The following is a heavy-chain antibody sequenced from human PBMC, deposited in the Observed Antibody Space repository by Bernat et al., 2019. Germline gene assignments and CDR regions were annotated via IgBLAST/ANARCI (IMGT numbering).Heavy chain of an antibody. CDR1: GFTFDDYA. Sequence: EVQLVESGGGLVQPGRSLRLSCAASGFTFDDYAMHCVRQAPGKGPEWVSGISWNSGNIDYVDSVKGRFTISRDNAKNSLYLQMNSLRAEDTAFYYCVKDRGSSSFWYFDLWGRGTLITVSS. CDR3: VKDRGSSSFWYFDL. CDR2: ISWNSGNI. D-gene: IGHD6-6*01. J-gene: IGHJ2*01. V-gene: IGHV3-9*01.